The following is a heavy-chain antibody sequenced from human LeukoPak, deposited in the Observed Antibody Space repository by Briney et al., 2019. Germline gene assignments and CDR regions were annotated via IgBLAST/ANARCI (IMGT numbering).Heavy chain of an antibody. CDR1: GFTFSSYS. V-gene: IGHV3-21*01. D-gene: IGHD4/OR15-4a*01. CDR2: ISSSSSYI. J-gene: IGHJ3*02. CDR3: ARAQSDSGDAFDI. Sequence: GGSLRLSCAASGFTFSSYSMNWVRQAPGKGLEWVSSISSSSSYIYYADSVKGRFTISRDNAKNTLYLQMNSLRAEDTAVYYCARAQSDSGDAFDIWGQGTMVTVSS.